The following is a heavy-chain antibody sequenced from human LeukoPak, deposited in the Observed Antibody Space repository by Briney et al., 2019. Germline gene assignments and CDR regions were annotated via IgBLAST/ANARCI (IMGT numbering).Heavy chain of an antibody. V-gene: IGHV1-2*02. D-gene: IGHD3-22*01. CDR2: INPNSGGT. J-gene: IGHJ6*03. CDR1: GYTFTDYY. CDR3: ARGMISDSNPNYYYYYYMDV. Sequence: ASVKVSCKASGYTFTDYYMHWVRQAPGQGLEWMGWINPNSGGTNYAQKFQGRVTITADESTSTAYMELSSLRSEDTAVYYCARGMISDSNPNYYYYYYMDVWGKGTTVTVSS.